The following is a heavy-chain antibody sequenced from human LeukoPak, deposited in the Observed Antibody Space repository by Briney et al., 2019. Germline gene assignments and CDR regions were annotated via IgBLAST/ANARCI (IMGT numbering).Heavy chain of an antibody. CDR3: ATVETVMFGVVIIGSSFDY. V-gene: IGHV1-18*01. D-gene: IGHD3-3*01. Sequence: ASVKXSCKAAGYTFTRSGXSWVRQXPGQGLEWMGXISGYNGNTIYAQMLQGRVTMTTDTSTSTAYMELRSLRSDDTAMYYCATVETVMFGVVIIGSSFDYWGQGTLVTVSS. CDR1: GYTFTRSG. CDR2: ISGYNGNT. J-gene: IGHJ4*02.